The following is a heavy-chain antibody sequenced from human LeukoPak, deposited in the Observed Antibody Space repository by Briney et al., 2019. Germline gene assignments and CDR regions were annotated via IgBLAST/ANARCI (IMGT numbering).Heavy chain of an antibody. CDR1: GYIFTSYG. CDR3: AGGLARYYDFWSGYSGPGDWFDP. V-gene: IGHV1-18*03. Sequence: ASVKVSCKASGYIFTSYGISWVRQARGQGLEWMGWISAYNGNKTWAQKTQGKVTMTTDTSTSTAYMELRTLRSDDMAVYYCAGGLARYYDFWSGYSGPGDWFDPWGQGTLVTVSS. J-gene: IGHJ5*02. D-gene: IGHD3-3*01. CDR2: ISAYNGNK.